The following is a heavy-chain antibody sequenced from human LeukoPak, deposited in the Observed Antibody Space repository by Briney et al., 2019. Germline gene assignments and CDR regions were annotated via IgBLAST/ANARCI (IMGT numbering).Heavy chain of an antibody. V-gene: IGHV3-11*04. J-gene: IGHJ4*02. CDR3: ARERYSSGWYDILDY. CDR1: GFTFSEYY. Sequence: GGSLRLSCAASGFTFSEYYMSWIGEAPGKGVEWVSYFSSSASPIYSADSVNGRFTISRDNAKNSLYLQMNSLRAEDTAVYYCARERYSSGWYDILDYWGQGTLVTVSS. D-gene: IGHD6-19*01. CDR2: FSSSASPI.